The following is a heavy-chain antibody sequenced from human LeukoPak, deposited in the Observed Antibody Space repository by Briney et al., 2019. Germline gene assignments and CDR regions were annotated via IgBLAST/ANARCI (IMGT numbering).Heavy chain of an antibody. D-gene: IGHD6-19*01. J-gene: IGHJ4*02. Sequence: PGGSLRLPCAASGFTFSSYAMSWVRQAPGKGLEWVSGISGSGGSTYYADSVKGRFTISRDNSKNTLYLQMNSLRAEDTAVYYCAKDAWLPETAGIYWGQGTLVTVSS. CDR2: ISGSGGST. CDR3: AKDAWLPETAGIY. V-gene: IGHV3-23*01. CDR1: GFTFSSYA.